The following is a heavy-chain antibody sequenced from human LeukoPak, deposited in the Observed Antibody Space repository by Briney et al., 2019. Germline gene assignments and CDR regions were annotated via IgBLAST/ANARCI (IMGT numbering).Heavy chain of an antibody. V-gene: IGHV4-38-2*02. J-gene: IGHJ4*02. D-gene: IGHD6-13*01. CDR1: AYSISSGYY. CDR3: ARGKGSSWYSIDY. CDR2: IYHSGST. Sequence: KASETLSLTCTVSAYSISSGYYWGWIRQPPGKGLEWIGSIYHSGSTYYNPSLKSRVTVSLDTSKNQFSLKLSSVTAADTAVYYCARGKGSSWYSIDYWGQGTLVTVSS.